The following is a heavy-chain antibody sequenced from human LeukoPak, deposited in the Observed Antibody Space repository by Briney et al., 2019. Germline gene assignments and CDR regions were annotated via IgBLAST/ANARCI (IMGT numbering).Heavy chain of an antibody. J-gene: IGHJ4*02. CDR1: GGSLNNYY. Sequence: SETLSLTCTVSGGSLNNYYWSWIRQPPGTGLEWIGYIHNSGDTNYNPSLKSRVTMSVDTSKNQFSLKLSSVTAADTAVYYCATTPRMKMYYYDSSGYYSDYWGQGTLVTVSS. V-gene: IGHV4-59*12. D-gene: IGHD3-22*01. CDR2: IHNSGDT. CDR3: ATTPRMKMYYYDSSGYYSDY.